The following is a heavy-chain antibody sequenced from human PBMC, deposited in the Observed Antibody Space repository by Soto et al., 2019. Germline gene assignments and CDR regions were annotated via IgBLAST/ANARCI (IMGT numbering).Heavy chain of an antibody. CDR1: GGSISSYY. V-gene: IGHV4-59*08. D-gene: IGHD3-22*01. Sequence: QVQLQESGPGLVKPSETLSLTCTVSGGSISSYYWSWIRQPPGKGLEWIGYIYYSGSTNYNPYLKSRVPISVDTSNNQFSLKLSSVTAADTAVYYCARHQNTYYFDSSGYYPFDYWGQGTLVTVSS. CDR3: ARHQNTYYFDSSGYYPFDY. J-gene: IGHJ4*02. CDR2: IYYSGST.